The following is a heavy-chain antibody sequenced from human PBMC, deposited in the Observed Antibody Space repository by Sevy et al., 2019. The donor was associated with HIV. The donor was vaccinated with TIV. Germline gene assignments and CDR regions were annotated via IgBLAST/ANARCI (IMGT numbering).Heavy chain of an antibody. Sequence: GGSLRLSCAASGFTFSNAWMSWVRQAPGKGLEWVGRIKSKTDGGTTDYAAPVKGRFTISTDESKNTLYLQMNSLKTEATAVYYWTTDTGISDYDFWSGRDDTFDNWGQGTMVTVSS. V-gene: IGHV3-15*01. D-gene: IGHD3-3*01. CDR1: GFTFSNAW. CDR3: TTDTGISDYDFWSGRDDTFDN. J-gene: IGHJ3*02. CDR2: IKSKTDGGTT.